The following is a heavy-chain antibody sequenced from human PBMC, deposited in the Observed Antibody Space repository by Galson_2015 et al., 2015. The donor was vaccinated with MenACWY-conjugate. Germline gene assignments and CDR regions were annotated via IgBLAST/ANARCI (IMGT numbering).Heavy chain of an antibody. V-gene: IGHV4-59*01. CDR2: IHYSGST. D-gene: IGHD2/OR15-2a*01. Sequence: SETLSLTCSVSGASISTDYWSWIRQPLGKGLEWIGYIHYSGSTKYNPSLKTRITMSLDTSENQFSLKLSSVTAADTAVYYCAREFSYWGQGTLVTVSS. CDR3: AREFSY. J-gene: IGHJ4*02. CDR1: GASISTDY.